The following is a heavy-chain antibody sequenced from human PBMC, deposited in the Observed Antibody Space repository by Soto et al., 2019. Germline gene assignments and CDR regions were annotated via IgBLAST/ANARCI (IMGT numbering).Heavy chain of an antibody. CDR3: AKDLPTLTIFGVVTLDFDY. V-gene: IGHV3-23*01. CDR2: ISGSGGST. J-gene: IGHJ4*02. D-gene: IGHD3-3*01. CDR1: GFTFSSYA. Sequence: GGSLRLSCAASGFTFSSYAMSWVRQAPGKGLEWVSAISGSGGSTYYADSVKGRFTISRDNSKNTLYLQMNSLRAEDTAVYYCAKDLPTLTIFGVVTLDFDYWGQGTLVTVSS.